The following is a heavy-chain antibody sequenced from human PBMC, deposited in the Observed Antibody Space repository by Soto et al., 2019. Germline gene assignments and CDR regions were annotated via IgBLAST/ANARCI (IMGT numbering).Heavy chain of an antibody. D-gene: IGHD3-22*01. J-gene: IGHJ5*02. V-gene: IGHV4-30-4*01. Sequence: SSETLSLTCTVSGGSISSGDYYWSWIRQPPGKGLEWIGYIYYSGSTYYNPSLKSRVTISVDTSKNQFSLKLSSVTAADTAVYYCARTSYDSSGTAADPWGQGTLVTVSS. CDR1: GGSISSGDYY. CDR3: ARTSYDSSGTAADP. CDR2: IYYSGST.